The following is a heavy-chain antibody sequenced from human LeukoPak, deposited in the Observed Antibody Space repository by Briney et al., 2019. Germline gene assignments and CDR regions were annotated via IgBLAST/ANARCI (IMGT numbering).Heavy chain of an antibody. J-gene: IGHJ4*02. V-gene: IGHV3-7*01. Sequence: GGSLRLSCAASGFTFSNYWMSWVRQAPGKGLEWVANIKRDGSEEYYVDSVKGRFTISRDNAKNSLYLQMNSLRAEDTAVYFCVRDLGFSTFDNWGQGTLVTVSS. CDR1: GFTFSNYW. D-gene: IGHD5/OR15-5a*01. CDR2: IKRDGSEE. CDR3: VRDLGFSTFDN.